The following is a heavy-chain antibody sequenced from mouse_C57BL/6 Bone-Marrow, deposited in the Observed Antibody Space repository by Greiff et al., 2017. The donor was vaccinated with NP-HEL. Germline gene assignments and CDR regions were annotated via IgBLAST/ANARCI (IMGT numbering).Heavy chain of an antibody. CDR1: GYTFTDYY. J-gene: IGHJ2*01. V-gene: IGHV1-76*01. D-gene: IGHD1-1*01. CDR2: IYPGSGNT. Sequence: QVQLQQSGAELVRPGASVKLSCKASGYTFTDYYINWVKQRPGQGLEWIARIYPGSGNTYYNEKFKGKATLTAEKSSSTAYMQLSSLTSEDSAVYFCARDDTTVVYFDYWGQGTTLTVSS. CDR3: ARDDTTVVYFDY.